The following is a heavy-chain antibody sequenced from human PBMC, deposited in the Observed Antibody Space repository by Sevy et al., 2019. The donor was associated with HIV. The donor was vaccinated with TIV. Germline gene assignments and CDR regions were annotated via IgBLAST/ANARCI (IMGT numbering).Heavy chain of an antibody. Sequence: GGSLRLSCVASGFTFSRYWMSWVRQAPGKGLEWVANIKQDGSEKYYVDSVKGRLTISRDNAKNSLYLQMNSLRAEDTAVYYCAREGYYYDSSGSSDYWGQGTLVTVSS. V-gene: IGHV3-7*03. J-gene: IGHJ4*02. CDR1: GFTFSRYW. D-gene: IGHD3-22*01. CDR2: IKQDGSEK. CDR3: AREGYYYDSSGSSDY.